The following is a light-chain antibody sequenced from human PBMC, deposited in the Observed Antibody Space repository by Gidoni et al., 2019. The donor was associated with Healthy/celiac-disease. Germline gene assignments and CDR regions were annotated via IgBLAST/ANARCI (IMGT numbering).Light chain of an antibody. J-gene: IGLJ3*02. Sequence: QSARTQPAYVSGAPGQSNTISCTGTSSDVGSYNLVSWYQQHPGKAPKLMIYEGSKRPSGVSNRFSGSKSGNTASLTISGLQAEDEADYYCCSYAGSSSWVFGGGTKLTVL. V-gene: IGLV2-23*01. CDR3: CSYAGSSSWV. CDR1: SSDVGSYNL. CDR2: EGS.